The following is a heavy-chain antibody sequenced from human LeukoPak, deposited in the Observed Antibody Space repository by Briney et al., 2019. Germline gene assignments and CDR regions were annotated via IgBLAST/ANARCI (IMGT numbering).Heavy chain of an antibody. V-gene: IGHV1-69*05. CDR3: ASTGRWVGAEGGAFDI. D-gene: IGHD1-26*01. J-gene: IGHJ3*02. CDR1: GGTFSSYA. CDR2: IIPIFGTA. Sequence: SVKVSCKASGGTFSSYAISWVRQAPGQGLEWMGGIIPIFGTANYEQKFQGRVTITTDESTSTAYMELSGLRSEDTAVYYCASTGRWVGAEGGAFDIWGQGTMVTVSS.